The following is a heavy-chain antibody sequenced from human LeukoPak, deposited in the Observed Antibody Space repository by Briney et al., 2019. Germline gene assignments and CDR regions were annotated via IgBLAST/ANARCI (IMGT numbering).Heavy chain of an antibody. V-gene: IGHV4-4*07. CDR3: ARGRLVVAATGSWFDP. CDR2: IYTSGST. J-gene: IGHJ5*02. CDR1: GGSISSYY. D-gene: IGHD2-15*01. Sequence: PSETLSLTCTVSGGSISSYYWSWIRQPAGEGLEWIGRIYTSGSTNYNPSLKSRVTMSVDTSKNQFSLKLSSVTAADTAVYYCARGRLVVAATGSWFDPWGQGTLVTVSS.